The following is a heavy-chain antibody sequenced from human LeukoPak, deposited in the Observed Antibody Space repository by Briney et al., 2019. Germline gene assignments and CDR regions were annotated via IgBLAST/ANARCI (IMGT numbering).Heavy chain of an antibody. CDR2: SHHNGIS. Sequence: SETLSLTCAVSGDSIVSGRWWSWVRQPPGKGLEWIGESHHNGISNYNPSLKSRVTMSLDKSKNQFSLKLTSVTAADTAMYFCARNGGHNQEHWGQGTLVTVSS. D-gene: IGHD1-1*01. CDR3: ARNGGHNQEH. CDR1: GDSIVSGRW. J-gene: IGHJ4*02. V-gene: IGHV4-4*02.